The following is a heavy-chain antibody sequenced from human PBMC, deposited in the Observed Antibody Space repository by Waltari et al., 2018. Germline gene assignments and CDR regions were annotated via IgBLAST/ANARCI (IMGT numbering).Heavy chain of an antibody. CDR2: MIPIFGTT. CDR1: GGTLRSYP. Sequence: QVQLVQSGAEVNKPGSSVQVSCKASGGTLRSYPFTWVRQAPGQGLEWMGGMIPIFGTTNYAQKFQGRVTISADESTSTVFLELSSLRAEDTAVYYCARDFWSGTDYYYYMDVWGKGTTVTVSS. CDR3: ARDFWSGTDYYYYMDV. D-gene: IGHD3-3*01. J-gene: IGHJ6*03. V-gene: IGHV1-69*01.